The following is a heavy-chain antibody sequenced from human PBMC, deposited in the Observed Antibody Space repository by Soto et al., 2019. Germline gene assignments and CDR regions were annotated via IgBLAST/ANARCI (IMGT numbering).Heavy chain of an antibody. J-gene: IGHJ5*02. Sequence: GASVKVSCKASGGTFSSYAISWVRQAPGQGLEWMGGIIPIFGTANYAQKFQGRVTITADESTRTAYMELSSLRSEDTGVYYCARDPLPVIAAAGPENWFVPWGQGTLVTVSS. CDR3: ARDPLPVIAAAGPENWFVP. D-gene: IGHD6-13*01. CDR1: GGTFSSYA. V-gene: IGHV1-69*13. CDR2: IIPIFGTA.